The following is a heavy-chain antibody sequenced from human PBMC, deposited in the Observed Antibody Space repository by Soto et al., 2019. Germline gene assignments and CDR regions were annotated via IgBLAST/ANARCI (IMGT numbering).Heavy chain of an antibody. CDR3: AHRRGSSSPIDY. V-gene: IGHV2-5*02. D-gene: IGHD6-6*01. CDR1: GFSLSTSGVG. J-gene: IGHJ4*02. CDR2: IYWDDDK. Sequence: QITLKESGPTLVKPTQTLTLTCTFSGFSLSTSGVGVGWIRQPPGKALEWLALIYWDDDKRYSPSLKSRLTITKDNSQNQVVLTMTHMDPVDTATYYCAHRRGSSSPIDYWGQGTLVTVSS.